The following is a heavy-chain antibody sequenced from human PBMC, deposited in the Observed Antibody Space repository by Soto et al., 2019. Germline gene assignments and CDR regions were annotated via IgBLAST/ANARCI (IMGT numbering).Heavy chain of an antibody. V-gene: IGHV1-69*01. D-gene: IGHD3-10*01. CDR3: ARDKGFEMAKNYNWFDP. CDR2: IIPIFGTA. CDR1: GGTFSSYA. Sequence: VKVSCKASGGTFSSYAISWVRQAPGQGLEWMGGIIPIFGTANYAQKFQGRVTITADESTSTAHMELSSLRSEDTAVYYCARDKGFEMAKNYNWFDPWGQGTLVTVSS. J-gene: IGHJ5*02.